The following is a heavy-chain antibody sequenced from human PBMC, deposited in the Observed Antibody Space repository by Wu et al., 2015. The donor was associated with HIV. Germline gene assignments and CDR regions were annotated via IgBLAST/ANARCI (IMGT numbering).Heavy chain of an antibody. CDR3: IRNSPLLGQI. Sequence: QLIQSGPEMKRPGSSLKVSCQASGGTFDSFAMSWVRQVPGQGLQWLGGIIPMFKRPNYAEGFAHRLTITVDESSASVYMELRGLKSGDTAFYYCIRNSPLLGQIWGQGTLITVSS. J-gene: IGHJ4*02. V-gene: IGHV1-69*13. CDR1: GGTFDSFA. CDR2: IIPMFKRP. D-gene: IGHD2/OR15-2a*01.